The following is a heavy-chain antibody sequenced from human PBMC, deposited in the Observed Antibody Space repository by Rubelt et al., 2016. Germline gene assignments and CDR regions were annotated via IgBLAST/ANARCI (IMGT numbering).Heavy chain of an antibody. CDR2: INHRGST. CDR1: GGSFIGYY. J-gene: IGHJ5*02. CDR3: AGDYGGNSAVS. Sequence: QVQLQQWGAGLLKPSETLSLTCAVYGGSFIGYYWSWIRQPPGKGLEWIGEINHRGSTNYNPSLKRRGTISVDTSMNQISQSLTSVTAADTAVYYCAGDYGGNSAVSWGRGTLITVSS. V-gene: IGHV4-34*01. D-gene: IGHD4-23*01.